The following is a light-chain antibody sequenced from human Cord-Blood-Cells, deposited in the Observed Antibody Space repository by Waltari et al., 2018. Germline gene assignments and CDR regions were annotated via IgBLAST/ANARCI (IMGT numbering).Light chain of an antibody. CDR3: QSYDSSNLWV. CDR1: SGRIASNY. V-gene: IGLV6-57*03. J-gene: IGLJ3*02. CDR2: EDN. Sequence: NFMLTQPHSVSESPGKTVTISCTRSSGRIASNYVHLYQQRPARAPTTIIYEDNQRPSGVPDRCSGSIDSSSNSASLTISGLKTEDEADYYCQSYDSSNLWVFGGGTKLTVL.